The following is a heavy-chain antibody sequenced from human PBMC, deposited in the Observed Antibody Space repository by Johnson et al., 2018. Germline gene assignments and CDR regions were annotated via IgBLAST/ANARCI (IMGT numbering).Heavy chain of an antibody. Sequence: QVQLQESGPGLVEPSETLVLTCTVSGVSIGTYYWSWIRQSPERGLEWIGYVYYTGNTKYNPSLKSRVTLSVDTSRDQFSLRPTSVTAADTAVYYCARGRYGELSPFDYWGQGTLVTVSS. J-gene: IGHJ4*02. D-gene: IGHD3-10*01. CDR2: VYYTGNT. CDR3: ARGRYGELSPFDY. CDR1: GVSIGTYY. V-gene: IGHV4-59*01.